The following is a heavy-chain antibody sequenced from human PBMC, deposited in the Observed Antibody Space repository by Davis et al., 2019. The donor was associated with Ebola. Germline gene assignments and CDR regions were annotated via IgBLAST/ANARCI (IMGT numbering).Heavy chain of an antibody. D-gene: IGHD1-1*01. J-gene: IGHJ4*02. CDR1: GGTFSKYT. CDR3: ARERTYYFDY. Sequence: SVKVSCKASGGTFSKYTISWVRQAPGQGLEWMGGIIPILDIPNYAQKFQGRVTITADESTSTAYMELSSLRSEDTAVYYCARERTYYFDYWGQGTLVTVSS. CDR2: IIPILDIP. V-gene: IGHV1-69*10.